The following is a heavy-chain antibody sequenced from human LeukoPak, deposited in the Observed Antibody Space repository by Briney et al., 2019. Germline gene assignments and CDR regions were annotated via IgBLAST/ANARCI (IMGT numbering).Heavy chain of an antibody. V-gene: IGHV3-74*01. CDR2: ISPTGSTT. Sequence: GGSLRLSCTASGFSFSGHWMHWARQLPGKGLVWVSRISPTGSTTSYADSVEGRFTVSRDNAKNTLYLQVNNLRAEDTVVYYCARGPNSNWSGLDFWGQGTLLTVSS. D-gene: IGHD6-6*01. J-gene: IGHJ4*02. CDR3: ARGPNSNWSGLDF. CDR1: GFSFSGHW.